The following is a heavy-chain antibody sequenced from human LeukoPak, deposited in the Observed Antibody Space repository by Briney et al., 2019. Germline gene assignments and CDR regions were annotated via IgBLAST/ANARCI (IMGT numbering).Heavy chain of an antibody. J-gene: IGHJ4*02. Sequence: GGSLRLSCAASGFTFSSYAMHWVRQAPGKGLEWVAVISYDGSNKYYADSVKGRFTISRDNSKNTLYLQMNSLRAEDTAVYYWARDLLLWFGEFPFYWGQGTLVTVSS. CDR1: GFTFSSYA. V-gene: IGHV3-30*04. CDR2: ISYDGSNK. D-gene: IGHD3-10*01. CDR3: ARDLLLWFGEFPFY.